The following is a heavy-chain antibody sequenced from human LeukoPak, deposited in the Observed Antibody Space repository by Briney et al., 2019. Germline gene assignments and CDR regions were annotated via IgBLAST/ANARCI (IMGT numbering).Heavy chain of an antibody. CDR2: ISSSSSYI. J-gene: IGHJ4*02. Sequence: GGSLRLSCAASGFTFSSYSMNWVRQAPGKGLEWVSSISSSSSYIYCADSVKGRLTISRDNAKNSLYLQMNSLRAEDTAVYYCARDSRDYDFWSGPKQYYFDYWGQGTLVTVSS. CDR3: ARDSRDYDFWSGPKQYYFDY. D-gene: IGHD3-3*01. V-gene: IGHV3-21*01. CDR1: GFTFSSYS.